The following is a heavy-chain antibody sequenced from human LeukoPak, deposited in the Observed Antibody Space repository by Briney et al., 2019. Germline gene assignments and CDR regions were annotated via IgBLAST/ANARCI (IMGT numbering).Heavy chain of an antibody. CDR3: ARDLTTSSTAYFHH. Sequence: KPGGSLRLSCAASGFTFSSYGMNWVRQAPGKGLEWVSSISSSSRYIYYADSVKGRFTISRDNGKNSLYLQMNSLRAEDTAVYYCARDLTTSSTAYFHHWGQGTLVTVSS. CDR1: GFTFSSYG. CDR2: ISSSSRYI. J-gene: IGHJ1*01. V-gene: IGHV3-21*01. D-gene: IGHD6-6*01.